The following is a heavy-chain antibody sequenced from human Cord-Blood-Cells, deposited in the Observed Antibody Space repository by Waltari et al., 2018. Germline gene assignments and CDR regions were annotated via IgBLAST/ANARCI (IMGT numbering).Heavy chain of an antibody. J-gene: IGHJ4*02. D-gene: IGHD6-13*01. Sequence: QLQLQESGPGLVKPSETLSLTCTVSGGSISSSSYYWGWIRQPPGKGLEWIGSIDYSGSTYYSPSLKSRVTISVDTSKNQFSLRLSSVTAADTAVYYCARRDRAAAGTDYWGQGTLVTVSS. CDR2: IDYSGST. CDR3: ARRDRAAAGTDY. V-gene: IGHV4-39*01. CDR1: GGSISSSSYY.